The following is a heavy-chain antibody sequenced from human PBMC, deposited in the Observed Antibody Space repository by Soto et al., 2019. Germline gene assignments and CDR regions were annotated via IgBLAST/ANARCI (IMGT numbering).Heavy chain of an antibody. CDR3: AKDGFAATITPYYFDY. Sequence: EVQLLESGGGLVQPGGSLRLSCAASGFTFSSYAMSWVRQAPGKGLEWVSAISGSGGSTYYADSVKGRFTTSRDNSKNTVYMPMNSLRAEDTAVYYCAKDGFAATITPYYFDYWGQGTLVTVSS. CDR2: ISGSGGST. D-gene: IGHD5-12*01. CDR1: GFTFSSYA. J-gene: IGHJ4*02. V-gene: IGHV3-23*01.